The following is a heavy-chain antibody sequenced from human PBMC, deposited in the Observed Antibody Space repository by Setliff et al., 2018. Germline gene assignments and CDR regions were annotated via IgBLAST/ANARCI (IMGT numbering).Heavy chain of an antibody. CDR2: VYYSGYT. D-gene: IGHD3-22*01. CDR3: ARDTRDRYDRSGHYLSLDY. CDR1: GGSASSTSHY. J-gene: IGHJ4*02. Sequence: SETLSLTCNVSGGSASSTSHYWGWIRQPPGKGMEWIGSVYYSGYTYYNPSLQSRVTISVDMSKNQFSMKLTSVTAADTAVYYCARDTRDRYDRSGHYLSLDYWGQGTLVTVSS. V-gene: IGHV4-39*07.